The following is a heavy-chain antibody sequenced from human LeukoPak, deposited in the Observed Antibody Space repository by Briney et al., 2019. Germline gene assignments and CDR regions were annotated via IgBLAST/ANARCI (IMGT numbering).Heavy chain of an antibody. CDR2: IWYDGSNK. CDR1: GFTFSSYG. J-gene: IGHJ4*02. Sequence: PGGSLRLSCAASGFTFSSYGMHWVRRAPGKGLEWVAFIWYDGSNKYYADSVKGRFTISRDNSKNTLYLQMNSLRAEDTAVYYCAKVRGIQLWFDFDYWGQGTLVTVSS. D-gene: IGHD5-18*01. CDR3: AKVRGIQLWFDFDY. V-gene: IGHV3-30*02.